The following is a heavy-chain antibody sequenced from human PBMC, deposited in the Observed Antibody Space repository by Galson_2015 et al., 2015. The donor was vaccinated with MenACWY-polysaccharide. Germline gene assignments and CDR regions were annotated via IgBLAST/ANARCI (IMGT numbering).Heavy chain of an antibody. CDR3: ARDTTLDY. CDR2: ISYDGINK. D-gene: IGHD1-26*01. J-gene: IGHJ4*02. V-gene: IGHV3-30*03. Sequence: SLRLSCAASGFTFSRYGMHWVRQAPGKGLEWVAVISYDGINKYYADSVKGRFTISRDNSKNTLYLQMNSLRSEDTAVYYCARDTTLDYWGRGTLVTVSS. CDR1: GFTFSRYG.